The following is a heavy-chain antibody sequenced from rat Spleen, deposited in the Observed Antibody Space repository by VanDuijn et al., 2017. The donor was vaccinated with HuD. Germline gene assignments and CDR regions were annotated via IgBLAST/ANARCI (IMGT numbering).Heavy chain of an antibody. CDR3: ARNAYDGTYYSYVMDA. D-gene: IGHD1-12*02. CDR1: GYSITSSYR. V-gene: IGHV3-3*01. J-gene: IGHJ4*01. CDR2: INSAGST. Sequence: EVQLQESGPGLVKPSQSLSLTCSVTGYSITSSYRWNWIRKFPGNKLEWMGYINSAGSTTYNPSLKSRISITRDTSKNQFFLQVNSVTTEDTATYYCARNAYDGTYYSYVMDAWGQGASVTVSS.